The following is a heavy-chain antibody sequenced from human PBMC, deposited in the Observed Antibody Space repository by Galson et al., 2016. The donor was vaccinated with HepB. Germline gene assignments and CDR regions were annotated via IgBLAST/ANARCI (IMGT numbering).Heavy chain of an antibody. CDR2: MKQDGSEI. D-gene: IGHD4-23*01. CDR3: ARARWRGTSYFDS. Sequence: SLRLSCAASGFIFSDYWLSWVRQAPGKGLEWVANMKQDGSEIYYVDSVKGRFTISRDNGKNSVFLQMNSLRAEDTAVYYCARARWRGTSYFDSWGRGTQVTVSS. CDR1: GFIFSDYW. V-gene: IGHV3-7*03. J-gene: IGHJ4*02.